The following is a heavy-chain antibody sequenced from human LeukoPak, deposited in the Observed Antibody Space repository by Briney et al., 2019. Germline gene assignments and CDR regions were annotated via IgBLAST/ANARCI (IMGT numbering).Heavy chain of an antibody. CDR3: ANMGYSYAPGLFDP. CDR2: IYYSGSN. D-gene: IGHD5-18*01. J-gene: IGHJ5*02. Sequence: SETLSLTCTVSGGSISSSVYYWGWIRQTPGKGLEWIGSIYYSGSNYHNPSLKSRVSMSVDTSKNQFSLKLSSVTAADTAVYYCANMGYSYAPGLFDPWGQGTLVTVSS. V-gene: IGHV4-39*07. CDR1: GGSISSSVYY.